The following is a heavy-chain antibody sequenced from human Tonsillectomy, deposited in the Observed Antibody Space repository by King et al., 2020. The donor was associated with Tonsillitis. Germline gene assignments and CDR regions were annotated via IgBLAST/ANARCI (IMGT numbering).Heavy chain of an antibody. CDR2: IYYSGST. CDR3: AGGRGYSGYDWYFDL. Sequence: QLQESGPGLVKPSQTLSLTCAVSGGSISSGGYSWSWIRQPPGKGLEWIGYIYYSGSTYYNPSLKSRVTISVDTSKNQFSLKLSSVTAADTAVYSCAGGRGYSGYDWYFDLWGRGTLVTVSS. CDR1: GGSISSGGYS. V-gene: IGHV4-30-4*07. D-gene: IGHD5-12*01. J-gene: IGHJ2*01.